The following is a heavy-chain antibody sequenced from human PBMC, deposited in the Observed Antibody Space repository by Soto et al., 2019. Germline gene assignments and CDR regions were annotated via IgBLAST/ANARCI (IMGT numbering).Heavy chain of an antibody. J-gene: IGHJ4*02. CDR3: ARKGRYSSSTPGAAFGY. D-gene: IGHD6-6*01. CDR1: GYTFTGYY. CDR2: INPNSGGT. Sequence: ASVKVSCKASGYTFTGYYMHWVRQAPGQGLEWMGWINPNSGGTNYAQKFQGRVTMTRDTSISTAYMELSRLRSDDTAVYYCARKGRYSSSTPGAAFGYWGQGTLVTVS. V-gene: IGHV1-2*02.